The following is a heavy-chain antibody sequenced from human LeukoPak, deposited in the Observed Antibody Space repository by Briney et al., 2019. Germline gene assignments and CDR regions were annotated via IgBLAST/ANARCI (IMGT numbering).Heavy chain of an antibody. CDR1: GFTFSRYG. D-gene: IGHD2-15*01. CDR2: VSTTSSYI. V-gene: IGHV3-21*01. Sequence: PGGSLRLSCAVYGFTFSRYGMNWVRQAPGKGLEWVSSVSTTSSYIHYADSVKGRFTISRDNAKDSLYLQMNSLRDEDTAVYYCARGGGRGGNNRGGFDSWGQGTLVTVSS. CDR3: ARGGGRGGNNRGGFDS. J-gene: IGHJ4*02.